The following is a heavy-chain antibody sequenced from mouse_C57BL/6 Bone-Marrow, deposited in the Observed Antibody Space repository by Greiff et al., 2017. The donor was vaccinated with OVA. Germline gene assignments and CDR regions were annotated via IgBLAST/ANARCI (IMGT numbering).Heavy chain of an antibody. CDR3: ARWEANWSYWYFDV. V-gene: IGHV1-63*01. Sequence: QVHVKQSGAELVRPGTSVKMSCKASGYTFTNYWIGWAKQRPGHGLEWIGDIYPGGGYTNSNEKFKGKATLTADKSSSTAYMQFSSLTSEDSAIYYCARWEANWSYWYFDVWGTGTTVTVSS. CDR2: IYPGGGYT. CDR1: GYTFTNYW. D-gene: IGHD4-1*02. J-gene: IGHJ1*03.